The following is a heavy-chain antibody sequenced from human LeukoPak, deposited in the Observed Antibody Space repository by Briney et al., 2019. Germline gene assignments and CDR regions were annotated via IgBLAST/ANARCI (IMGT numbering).Heavy chain of an antibody. CDR3: AIIAVAVRFDY. Sequence: PGGSLRLSCAASGFTFSSYGMHWVRQAPGKGLEWVAVISYDGSNKYYADSVKGRFTISRDNSKNTLYLQMNSLRAEDTAVYYCAIIAVAVRFDYWGQGTLVTVSS. CDR2: ISYDGSNK. CDR1: GFTFSSYG. J-gene: IGHJ4*02. V-gene: IGHV3-30*03. D-gene: IGHD6-19*01.